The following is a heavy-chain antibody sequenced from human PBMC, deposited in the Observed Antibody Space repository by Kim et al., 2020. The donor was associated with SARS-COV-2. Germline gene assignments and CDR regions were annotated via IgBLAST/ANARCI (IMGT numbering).Heavy chain of an antibody. CDR3: AKDHGCSGGSCYSGKIYYYYYYGMYV. Sequence: GGSLRLSCAASGFTFDDYAMHWVRQAPGKGLEWVSGISWNSGSIGYADSVKGRFTISRDNAKNSLYLQMNSLRAEDTALYYCAKDHGCSGGSCYSGKIYYYYYYGMYVWGQGTTVTVSS. CDR2: ISWNSGSI. D-gene: IGHD2-15*01. V-gene: IGHV3-9*01. J-gene: IGHJ6*02. CDR1: GFTFDDYA.